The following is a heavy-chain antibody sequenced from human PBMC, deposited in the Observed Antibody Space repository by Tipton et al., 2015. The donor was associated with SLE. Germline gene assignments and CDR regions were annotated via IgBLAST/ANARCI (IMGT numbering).Heavy chain of an antibody. D-gene: IGHD3-10*01. CDR2: ISGSGGST. CDR3: ARDQARRGPRYFDL. Sequence: LSLTCTVSGGSISSYYWSWIRQPPGKGLEWVSAISGSGGSTYYADSVKGRFTISRDNSKNTLYLQMNSLRAEDTAVYYCARDQARRGPRYFDLWGRGTLVTVSS. CDR1: GGSISSYY. J-gene: IGHJ2*01. V-gene: IGHV3-23*01.